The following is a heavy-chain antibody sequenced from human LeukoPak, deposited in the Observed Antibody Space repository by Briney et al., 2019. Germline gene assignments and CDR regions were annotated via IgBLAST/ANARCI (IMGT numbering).Heavy chain of an antibody. D-gene: IGHD3-10*01. V-gene: IGHV4-38-2*02. CDR3: ARGYYDSGGWSWFDP. CDR2: ICQSGST. J-gene: IGHJ5*02. Sequence: SETLSLTCTVSGYSISSIHCWGWIRQPPGKGLEWIGNICQSGSTYYSPSLKSRVILSLDTSKNQFSLRLSSVTAADTAVYYCARGYYDSGGWSWFDPWSQGTLVTVSS. CDR1: GYSISSIHC.